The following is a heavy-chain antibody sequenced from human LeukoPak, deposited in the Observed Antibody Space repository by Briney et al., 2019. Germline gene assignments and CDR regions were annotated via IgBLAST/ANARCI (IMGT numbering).Heavy chain of an antibody. CDR2: IKSKTDGGTT. D-gene: IGHD1-1*01. J-gene: IGHJ4*02. CDR3: ARELERRRGRGPFDY. V-gene: IGHV3-15*01. CDR1: GFTFSNAW. Sequence: PGGSLRLSCAASGFTFSNAWMSWVRQAPGKGLEWVGRIKSKTDGGTTDYAAPVKGRFTISRDDSKNTLYLQMNSLRAEDTALYYCARELERRRGRGPFDYWGQGTLVTVSS.